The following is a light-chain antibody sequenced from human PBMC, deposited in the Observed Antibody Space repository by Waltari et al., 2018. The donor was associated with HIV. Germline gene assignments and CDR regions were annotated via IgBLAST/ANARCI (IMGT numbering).Light chain of an antibody. V-gene: IGLV2-14*01. J-gene: IGLJ1*01. Sequence: SALTQPPSASGSPGQSTTISCTGTSSDVGGYQSVSWYQQHPGKAPKFMIYDVSNRPSGVSKRFSGSKSGNTASLTISGLQAEDEADYYCTSYTSSSGYVFGTGTKVTVL. CDR2: DVS. CDR3: TSYTSSSGYV. CDR1: SSDVGGYQS.